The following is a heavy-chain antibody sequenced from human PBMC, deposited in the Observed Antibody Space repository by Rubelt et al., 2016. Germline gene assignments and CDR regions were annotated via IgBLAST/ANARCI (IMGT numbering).Heavy chain of an antibody. J-gene: IGHJ6*02. CDR1: GGSISSSNYY. D-gene: IGHD6-19*01. CDR2: IYFSGST. CDR3: ARHVSSGWYYYYGMDV. V-gene: IGHV4-39*01. Sequence: QVQLEESGPGLVKPSETLSLTCSVSGGSISSSNYYWGWIRQPPGKGLEWIGSIYFSGSTYYNPSLKSRVTISVDTSKNQFSRELSSVTAAETAVYYCARHVSSGWYYYYGMDVWGQGTTVTVSS.